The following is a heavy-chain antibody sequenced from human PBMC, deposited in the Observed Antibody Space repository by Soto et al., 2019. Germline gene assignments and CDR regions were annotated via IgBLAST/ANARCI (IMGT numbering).Heavy chain of an antibody. Sequence: EVQLLESGGGLVQPGGSLRLSCAASGFTFSSYAMTWVRQAPGKGLEWVSAISYSGVSTYYADSVKGRFTISRDSSENTLSLQMNSLRVDDTAVYYCARIRGYSDYDLDYWGQGTLVTVSS. J-gene: IGHJ4*02. CDR2: ISYSGVST. V-gene: IGHV3-23*01. CDR3: ARIRGYSDYDLDY. CDR1: GFTFSSYA. D-gene: IGHD5-12*01.